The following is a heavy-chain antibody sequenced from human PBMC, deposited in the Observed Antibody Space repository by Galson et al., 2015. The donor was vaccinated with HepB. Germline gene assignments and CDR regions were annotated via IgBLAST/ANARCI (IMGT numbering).Heavy chain of an antibody. V-gene: IGHV3-23*01. CDR2: IRASDGTT. Sequence: SLRLSCAASGFTFRNYVMSWVRQAPGKGLEWVAAIRASDGTTYYGDSMKGQFTISRDNSKNTLYLQMNSLRVEDTAVYFCAKSLGGGYGGNGGNRFFDYWGQGALVTVSS. J-gene: IGHJ4*02. CDR1: GFTFRNYV. D-gene: IGHD4-23*01. CDR3: AKSLGGGYGGNGGNRFFDY.